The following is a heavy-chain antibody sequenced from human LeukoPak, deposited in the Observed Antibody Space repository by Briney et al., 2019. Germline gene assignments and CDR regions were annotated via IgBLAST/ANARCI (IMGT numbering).Heavy chain of an antibody. J-gene: IGHJ5*02. CDR3: ARVELGQQRGTNWFDP. Sequence: SETLSLTCTVSGGSISSSSYYWGWIRQPPGKGLEWIGSIYYSGSTYYNPSLKSRVTISVDTSKNQFSLKLSSVTAADTAVYYCARVELGQQRGTNWFDPWGQGTLVTVSS. CDR2: IYYSGST. D-gene: IGHD6-13*01. V-gene: IGHV4-39*07. CDR1: GGSISSSSYY.